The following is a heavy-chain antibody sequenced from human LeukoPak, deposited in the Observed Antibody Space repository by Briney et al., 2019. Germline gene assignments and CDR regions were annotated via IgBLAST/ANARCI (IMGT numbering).Heavy chain of an antibody. CDR3: ARNRYNWNYGDVFDM. J-gene: IGHJ3*02. V-gene: IGHV3-21*01. CDR2: ISSSGSYI. CDR1: RFTFSSYS. Sequence: EGSLRLSCAASRFTFSSYSMNWVRQAPGKGLEWVSSISSSGSYIYYADSVKGRFTISRDNAKNSLYLQMNSLRDEDTAVYYCARNRYNWNYGDVFDMWGQGTMVTVSS. D-gene: IGHD1-7*01.